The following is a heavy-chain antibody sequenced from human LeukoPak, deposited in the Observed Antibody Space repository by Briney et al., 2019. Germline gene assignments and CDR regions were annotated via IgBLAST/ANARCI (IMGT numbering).Heavy chain of an antibody. D-gene: IGHD3-22*01. J-gene: IGHJ4*02. CDR2: ISSSGSTI. CDR3: ARDLQLYYYDSSGSQGGYFDY. CDR1: GFSFSIYS. Sequence: GGSLRLSCAGSGFSFSIYSMNWVRQAPGKGLEWVSYISSSGSTIYYADSVKGRFTISRDNAKNSLYLQMNSLRAEDTAVYYCARDLQLYYYDSSGSQGGYFDYWGQGTLVTVSS. V-gene: IGHV3-48*03.